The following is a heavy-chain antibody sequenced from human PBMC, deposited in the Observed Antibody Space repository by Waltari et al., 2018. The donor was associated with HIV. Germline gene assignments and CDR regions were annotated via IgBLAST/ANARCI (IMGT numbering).Heavy chain of an antibody. CDR1: GYTLTELS. CDR3: ATDPRKRATGTSNFDY. Sequence: QVQLVQSGAEVKKPGASVKVSCKVSGYTLTELSMHWVRQAPGKGLEWMGGFDPEDGETIYAQKFQGRVTMTEDTSTDTAYMELSSLGSEDTAVYYCATDPRKRATGTSNFDYWGQGTLVTVSS. J-gene: IGHJ4*02. CDR2: FDPEDGET. D-gene: IGHD1-1*01. V-gene: IGHV1-24*01.